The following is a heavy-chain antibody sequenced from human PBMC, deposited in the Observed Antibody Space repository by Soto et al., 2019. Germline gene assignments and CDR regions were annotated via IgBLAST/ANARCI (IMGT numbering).Heavy chain of an antibody. CDR2: INSDETST. CDR1: GFTFGSYW. D-gene: IGHD3-22*01. V-gene: IGHV3-74*02. Sequence: EAQLVESGGGLVQPGGSLRLSCAASGFTFGSYWMHWVRQAPGKGLVWVSRINSDETSTNYADSVKGRFTISRDNAKNTLYLQMNSLRAEDTAVYYCARGGTSYYYDSSGHRAKLDYWGQGTLVTVSS. J-gene: IGHJ4*02. CDR3: ARGGTSYYYDSSGHRAKLDY.